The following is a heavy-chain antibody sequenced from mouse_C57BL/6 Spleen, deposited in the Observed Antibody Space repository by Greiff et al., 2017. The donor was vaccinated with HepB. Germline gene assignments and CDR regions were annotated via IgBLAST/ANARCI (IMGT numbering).Heavy chain of an antibody. CDR2: IWSGGST. Sequence: QVQLKESGPGLVQPSQSLSITCTVSGFSLTSYGVHWVRQSPGKGLEWLGVIWSGGSTDYNAAFISRLSISKDNSKSQVFFKMNSLQADDTAIYYCARDGYGSIYGAMDYWGQGTSVTVSS. CDR3: ARDGYGSIYGAMDY. J-gene: IGHJ4*01. CDR1: GFSLTSYG. D-gene: IGHD1-1*01. V-gene: IGHV2-2*01.